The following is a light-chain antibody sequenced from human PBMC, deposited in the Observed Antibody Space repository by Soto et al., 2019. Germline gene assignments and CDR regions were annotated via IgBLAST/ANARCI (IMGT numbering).Light chain of an antibody. J-gene: IGLJ1*01. CDR1: SSDVGGYNY. V-gene: IGLV2-14*01. CDR3: SSYTCSSTLYV. Sequence: QSVLTQPASVSGSPGQSITISCTGTSSDVGGYNYVSWYQQHPGKAPKLMIYDVSNRPSGVSNRFSGSKSGNTASLTISGIQADDEADYYCSSYTCSSTLYVFGTGTKLTVL. CDR2: DVS.